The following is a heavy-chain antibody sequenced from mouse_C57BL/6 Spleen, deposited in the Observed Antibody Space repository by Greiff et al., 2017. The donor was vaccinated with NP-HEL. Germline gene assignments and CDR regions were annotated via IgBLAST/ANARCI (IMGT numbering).Heavy chain of an antibody. Sequence: QVQLQQPGAELVKPGASVKMSCKASGYTFTSYWITWVKQRPGQGLEWIGDIYPGSGSTNYNEKFKSKATLTVDTSSSTAYMQLNSLTSEDSAVYYCARYYYGSSSYYFDYWGQGTTLTVSS. CDR2: IYPGSGST. CDR1: GYTFTSYW. CDR3: ARYYYGSSSYYFDY. J-gene: IGHJ2*01. V-gene: IGHV1-55*01. D-gene: IGHD1-1*01.